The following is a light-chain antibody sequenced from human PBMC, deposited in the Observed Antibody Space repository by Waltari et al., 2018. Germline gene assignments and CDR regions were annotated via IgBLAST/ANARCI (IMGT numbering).Light chain of an antibody. CDR1: QSVLYSSNNKND. Sequence: DIVMTQSPDSLAVSLRERATINCKSSQSVLYSSNNKNDLAWYQQKPGQPPQLLIYWASTRESGVPDRFSCSGSETDFTLTISSLQAEDVAVYYCQQYYSTPPITFGQGTRLEIK. V-gene: IGKV4-1*01. CDR2: WAS. J-gene: IGKJ5*01. CDR3: QQYYSTPPIT.